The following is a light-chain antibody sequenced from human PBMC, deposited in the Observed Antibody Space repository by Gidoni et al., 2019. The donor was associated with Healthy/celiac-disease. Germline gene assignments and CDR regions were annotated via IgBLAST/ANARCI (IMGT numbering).Light chain of an antibody. Sequence: IQMTQSPSSLPASVGDRFTITCRASQSISSYVNRYQQKPGKAPKLLVYAASSLQSGVPSRFSGSGSGTDFTLTKSSLQPEDFATYYCQQSYSTPRTFGQGTKVEIK. CDR3: QQSYSTPRT. CDR1: QSISSY. J-gene: IGKJ1*01. V-gene: IGKV1-39*01. CDR2: AAS.